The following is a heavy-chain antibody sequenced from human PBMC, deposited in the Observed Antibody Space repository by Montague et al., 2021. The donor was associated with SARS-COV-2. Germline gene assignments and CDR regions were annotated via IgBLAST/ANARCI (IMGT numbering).Heavy chain of an antibody. J-gene: IGHJ6*02. CDR1: GDSINSEHW. CDR3: ARQPVLLWFGELFRGGGMDV. D-gene: IGHD3-10*01. CDR2: IHHSGGS. Sequence: SETLSLTCAVSGDSINSEHWWSWVRQPPGKGLEWIGEIHHSGGSNYNPSLASRVTISLDYSKNQLSLMLSSVTAADTAVYYCARQPVLLWFGELFRGGGMDVWGQGTTVTVSS. V-gene: IGHV4-4*02.